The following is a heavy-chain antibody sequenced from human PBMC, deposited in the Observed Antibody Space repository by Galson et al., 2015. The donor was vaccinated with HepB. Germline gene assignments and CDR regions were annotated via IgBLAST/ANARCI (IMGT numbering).Heavy chain of an antibody. V-gene: IGHV3-23*01. D-gene: IGHD3-10*01. J-gene: IGHJ3*02. CDR1: GFTFSNYA. CDR3: AKAFPDYYGSGSYSNDAFDI. CDR2: ISGSGGST. Sequence: SLRLSCAASGFTFSNYAMSWVRQAPGKGLEWVSAISGSGGSTYYADSVKGRFTISRDNSKNTLYLQMNSLRAEDTAVYYCAKAFPDYYGSGSYSNDAFDIWGQGTMVTVSS.